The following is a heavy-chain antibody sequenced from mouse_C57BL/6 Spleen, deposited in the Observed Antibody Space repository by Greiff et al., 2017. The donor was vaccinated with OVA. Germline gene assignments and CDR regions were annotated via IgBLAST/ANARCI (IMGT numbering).Heavy chain of an antibody. D-gene: IGHD2-4*01. CDR2: ISYDGSN. Sequence: ESGPGLVKPSQSLSLTCSVTGYSITSGYYWNWIRQFPGNKLEWMGYISYDGSNNYNPSLKNRISITRDTSKNQFFLKLNSVTTEDTATYYCAREDGPYDYGGAWFAYWGQGTLVTVSA. CDR1: GYSITSGYY. CDR3: AREDGPYDYGGAWFAY. J-gene: IGHJ3*01. V-gene: IGHV3-6*01.